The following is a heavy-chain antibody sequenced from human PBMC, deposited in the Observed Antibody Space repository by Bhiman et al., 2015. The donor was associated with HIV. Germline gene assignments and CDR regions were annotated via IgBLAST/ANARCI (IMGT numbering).Heavy chain of an antibody. CDR1: GFTFSTYW. J-gene: IGHJ6*02. Sequence: EVQLVESGGGLVQPGGSLRLFCVASGFTFSTYWMTWVRQAPGKGLEWVANIKPDGSEKFYVDSVKGRFTISRDNTNDSVYLQMNSLRAEDTAVYYCARDGQHFDWLLWNYYDYALDVWGQGTTVTVSS. CDR2: IKPDGSEK. CDR3: ARDGQHFDWLLWNYYDYALDV. D-gene: IGHD3-9*01. V-gene: IGHV3-7*01.